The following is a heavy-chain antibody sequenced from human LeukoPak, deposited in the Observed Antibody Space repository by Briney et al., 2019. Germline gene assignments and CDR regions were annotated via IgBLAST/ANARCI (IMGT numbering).Heavy chain of an antibody. Sequence: GGSLRLSCAASGFTFSSYAMSWVRQAPGKGLEWVSAISGSGGSTYYADSEKGRFTISRDNSKNTLYLQMNSLRAEDTAVYYCAKDLPLVGATWPFDYWGQGTLVTVSS. CDR3: AKDLPLVGATWPFDY. CDR1: GFTFSSYA. V-gene: IGHV3-23*01. J-gene: IGHJ4*02. D-gene: IGHD1-26*01. CDR2: ISGSGGST.